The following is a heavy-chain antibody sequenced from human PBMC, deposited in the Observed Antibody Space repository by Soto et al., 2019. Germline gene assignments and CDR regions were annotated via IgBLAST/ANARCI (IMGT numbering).Heavy chain of an antibody. V-gene: IGHV1-18*01. D-gene: IGHD3-22*01. CDR2: ISAYNGNT. Sequence: GASVKVSCKASGYTFNSYGISWVRQAPGQGLEWMGWISAYNGNTNYAQKLQGRVTMTTDTSTSTAYMELRSLRSDDTAVYYCARGTYYYDSSGYSRSYYFDYWGQGTLVTVSS. J-gene: IGHJ4*02. CDR3: ARGTYYYDSSGYSRSYYFDY. CDR1: GYTFNSYG.